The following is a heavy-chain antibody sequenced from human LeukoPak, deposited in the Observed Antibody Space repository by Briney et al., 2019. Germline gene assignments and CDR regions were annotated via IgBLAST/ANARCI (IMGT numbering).Heavy chain of an antibody. J-gene: IGHJ3*02. Sequence: PGGSLRLSCAASGFIFSDYYMTWIRQAPGKGLEWVSYSSYSGSHTHFANSVKGRFTISRDSARNSVYLQMSSLRAEDTALYYCARLYYDRSGYYHAFDMWGQGTMVIVSS. D-gene: IGHD3-22*01. V-gene: IGHV3-11*03. CDR2: SSYSGSHT. CDR3: ARLYYDRSGYYHAFDM. CDR1: GFIFSDYY.